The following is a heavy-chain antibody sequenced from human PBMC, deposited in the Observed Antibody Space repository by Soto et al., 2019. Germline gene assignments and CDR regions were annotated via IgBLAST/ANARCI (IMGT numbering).Heavy chain of an antibody. J-gene: IGHJ4*01. V-gene: IGHV4-59*01. Sequence: SETLSLTCTVSGGSISSYYWSWIRQPPGKRLEWIGFIFHSGNAKYNPSLKSRVTISIDTSKSQFSLSLDSVTAADTAVYFCARAHAPTLPFDYWGLGTLVTVSS. D-gene: IGHD2-15*01. CDR2: IFHSGNA. CDR3: ARAHAPTLPFDY. CDR1: GGSISSYY.